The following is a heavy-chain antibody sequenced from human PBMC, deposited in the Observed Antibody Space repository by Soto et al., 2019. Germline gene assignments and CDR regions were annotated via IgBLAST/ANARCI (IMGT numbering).Heavy chain of an antibody. D-gene: IGHD2-2*01. CDR1: GYSFTSYW. Sequence: EALKISCKGSGYSFTSYWIGWVRQMPGKGLEWMGIIYPGDSDTRYSPSFQGQVTISADKSITTAYLQWSSLKASDSAMYFCTPLSGKLVSSVAPRSFDYPGQAPLVTVS. J-gene: IGHJ4*02. CDR3: TPLSGKLVSSVAPRSFDY. CDR2: IYPGDSDT. V-gene: IGHV5-51*01.